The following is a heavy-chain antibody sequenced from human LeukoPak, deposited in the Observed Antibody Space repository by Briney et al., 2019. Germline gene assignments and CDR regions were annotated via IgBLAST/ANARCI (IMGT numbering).Heavy chain of an antibody. CDR1: GGSISSSSYY. CDR3: ARDRGTGADY. V-gene: IGHV4-39*07. CDR2: IYYSGST. J-gene: IGHJ4*02. Sequence: SETLSLTCTVSGGSISSSSYYWGWLRQPPGRGLEWIGSIYYSGSTYYNPSLKSRVTISVDTSKNQFSLKLSSVTAADTAVYYCARDRGTGADYWGQGTLVTVSS. D-gene: IGHD1-1*01.